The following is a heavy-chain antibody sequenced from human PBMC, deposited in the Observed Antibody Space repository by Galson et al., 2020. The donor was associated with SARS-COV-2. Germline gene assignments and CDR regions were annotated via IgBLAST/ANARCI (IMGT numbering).Heavy chain of an antibody. CDR1: GFNFDEYA. J-gene: IGHJ5*01. V-gene: IGHV3-9*01. CDR2: ISSDGENV. D-gene: IGHD6-25*01. Sequence: GGSLRLSCAASGFNFDEYAIHWVRQASGKGLEWVSGISSDGENVGYADSVKGRFTIPRDNSHDSVYLGMNNLRPEDTALYYCAKDSCRGFVCGACIETNWFDSWGQGTLVTVSS. CDR3: AKDSCRGFVCGACIETNWFDS.